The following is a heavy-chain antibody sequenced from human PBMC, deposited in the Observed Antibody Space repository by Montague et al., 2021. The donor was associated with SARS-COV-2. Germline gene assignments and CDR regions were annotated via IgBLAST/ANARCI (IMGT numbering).Heavy chain of an antibody. CDR1: GDSVISDKYY. D-gene: IGHD3-22*01. Sequence: SKTLSLTCTVTGDSVISDKYYWSWIRQPPGKGLEWIGFIYDSGSTSYNPSLRSRVTITIDTSKNQFSLNLMSVTPADTAVYYCVKGSGYPWGQGTLVTVSS. J-gene: IGHJ5*02. CDR3: VKGSGYP. V-gene: IGHV4-61*01. CDR2: IYDSGST.